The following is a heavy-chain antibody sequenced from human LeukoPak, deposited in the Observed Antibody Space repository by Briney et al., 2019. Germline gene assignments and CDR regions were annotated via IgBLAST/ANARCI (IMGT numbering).Heavy chain of an antibody. Sequence: PSQTLSLICPVSGGSISSGGYYWSWIRQHPGKGLEWIGYIYYSGSTYYNPSLKSRVTISVDTSKNQFSLKLSSVTAADTAVYYCARDLSIYVWGSYRSSDWGQGTLVTVSS. J-gene: IGHJ4*02. CDR1: GGSISSGGYY. CDR2: IYYSGST. CDR3: ARDLSIYVWGSYRSSD. D-gene: IGHD3-16*02. V-gene: IGHV4-31*03.